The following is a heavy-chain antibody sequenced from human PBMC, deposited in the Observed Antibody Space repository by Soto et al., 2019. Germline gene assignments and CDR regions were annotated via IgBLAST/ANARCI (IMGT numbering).Heavy chain of an antibody. D-gene: IGHD3-22*01. CDR3: ARARVYYYDSSGYYPTSFDY. CDR2: IYYSGST. J-gene: IGHJ4*02. CDR1: GGSISSYY. V-gene: IGHV4-59*01. Sequence: SETLSLTCTVSGGSISSYYWSWIRQPPGKGLEWIGYIYYSGSTNYNPSLKSRVTISVDTSKNQFSLKLSSVTAADTAVYYCARARVYYYDSSGYYPTSFDYWGQGTLVTVSS.